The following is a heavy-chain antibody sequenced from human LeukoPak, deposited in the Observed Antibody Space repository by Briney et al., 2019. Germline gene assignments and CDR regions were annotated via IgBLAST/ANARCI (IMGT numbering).Heavy chain of an antibody. Sequence: GGSLRLSCAASGFTFNTFNMNWVRQAPGKGLEWVSGISGSGGDTYFADSVKGRFTISRDHSKNTVFLQMDSLRAEDTAVYYCAKTTAGNSSGRYPGWPVDYWGQGTLVTVSP. CDR2: ISGSGGDT. V-gene: IGHV3-23*01. D-gene: IGHD6-19*01. CDR3: AKTTAGNSSGRYPGWPVDY. J-gene: IGHJ4*02. CDR1: GFTFNTFN.